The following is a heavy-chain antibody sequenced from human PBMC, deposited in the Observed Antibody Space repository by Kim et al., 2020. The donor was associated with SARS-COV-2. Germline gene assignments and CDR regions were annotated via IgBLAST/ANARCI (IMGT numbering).Heavy chain of an antibody. Sequence: SETLSLTCTVSGGSISPYYWSWIRQPPGKGLEWIGSIYHNGVTTYSPSHESRVTMSVDTSKTQFSLKLKSVTTADAAVYFCARSSVGSGTFQHWGQGTLVTVSS. CDR3: ARSSVGSGTFQH. D-gene: IGHD3-3*01. CDR1: GGSISPYY. J-gene: IGHJ1*01. V-gene: IGHV4-59*13. CDR2: IYHNGVT.